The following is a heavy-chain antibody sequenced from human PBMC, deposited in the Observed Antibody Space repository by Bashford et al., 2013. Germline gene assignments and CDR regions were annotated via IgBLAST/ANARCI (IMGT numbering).Heavy chain of an antibody. J-gene: IGHJ6*02. CDR1: GYTFSDYG. Sequence: ASVKVSCRASGYTFSDYGVSWMRQAPGQGLEWMGWISVSNGKTNYAQKLQGRVTLTTDLSTSTAYMELTSLTSDDTAVYYCAREGRRSGSYYYYYGMDVWGQGTTVTVSS. CDR3: AREGRRSGSYYYYYGMDV. CDR2: ISVSNGKT. D-gene: IGHD1-26*01. V-gene: IGHV1-18*01.